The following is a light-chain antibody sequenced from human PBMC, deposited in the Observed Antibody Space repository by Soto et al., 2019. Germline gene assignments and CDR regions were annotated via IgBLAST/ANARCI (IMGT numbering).Light chain of an antibody. CDR1: QSVNSNY. J-gene: IGKJ2*01. V-gene: IGKV3-20*01. CDR3: HQYGLAPRHP. CDR2: GAS. Sequence: EIVLTQSPGTLSLSPGEGAILSCRASQSVNSNYLAWYQQKPGLAPRLLIYGASSRATGVPNRFSGSGSGTDFTLTISSLEPEDFAVYYCHQYGLAPRHPFGQGTKLEIK.